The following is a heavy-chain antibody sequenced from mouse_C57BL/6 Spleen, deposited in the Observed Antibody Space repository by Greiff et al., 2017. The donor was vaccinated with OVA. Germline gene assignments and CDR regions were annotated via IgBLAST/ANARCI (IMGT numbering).Heavy chain of an antibody. CDR1: GFSLTSYG. Sequence: QVQLKESGPGLVQPSQSLSITCTVSGFSLTSYGVHWVRQSPGKGLEWLGVIWSGGSTDYNAAFISRLSISKDNSKSQVFFKMNSLQADDTAIYYCARNLGYDGYYGVDYWGQGTTLTVSS. CDR3: ARNLGYDGYYGVDY. J-gene: IGHJ2*01. V-gene: IGHV2-2*01. D-gene: IGHD2-3*01. CDR2: IWSGGST.